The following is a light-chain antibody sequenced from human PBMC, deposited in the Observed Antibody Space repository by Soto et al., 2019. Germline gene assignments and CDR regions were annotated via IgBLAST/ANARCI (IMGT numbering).Light chain of an antibody. J-gene: IGKJ2*01. V-gene: IGKV4-1*01. CDR3: QQFYSLPYT. Sequence: DIVMTQSPDSLAVSLGERATINCKSSQSVLYSSNNNNYLAWYQQRPGQPPQLLIYWASTRESGVPDRFSGSGSGTDFTLTISSLQAEDVAVYYCQQFYSLPYTFGQGTKLEIK. CDR2: WAS. CDR1: QSVLYSSNNNNY.